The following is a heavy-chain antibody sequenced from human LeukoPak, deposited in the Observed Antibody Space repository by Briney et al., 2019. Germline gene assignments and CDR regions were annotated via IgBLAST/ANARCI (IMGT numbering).Heavy chain of an antibody. CDR2: ISGSGGST. V-gene: IGHV3-23*01. Sequence: GGSLRLSRAASGFTFSSYAMSWVRQAPGKGLEWVSAISGSGGSTYYADSVKGRFTISRDNSKNTLYLQMNSLRAEDTAVYYCAKGTGYSSSWYEDYWGQGTLVTVSS. CDR1: GFTFSSYA. CDR3: AKGTGYSSSWYEDY. J-gene: IGHJ4*02. D-gene: IGHD6-13*01.